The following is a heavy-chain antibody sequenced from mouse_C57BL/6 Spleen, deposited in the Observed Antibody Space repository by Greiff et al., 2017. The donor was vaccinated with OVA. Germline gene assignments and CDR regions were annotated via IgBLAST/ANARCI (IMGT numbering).Heavy chain of an antibody. Sequence: VQVVESGPGLVQPSQSLSITGTVPGFSLPSYGVHWVRQSPGKGLEWRGGIWGGGSTDYKAAFISRLSISKDNSKSQVFFKMNSLQADDTAIYYCARKGNDYGAWFAYWGQGTLVTVSA. V-gene: IGHV2-2*01. CDR3: ARKGNDYGAWFAY. CDR2: IWGGGST. CDR1: GFSLPSYG. J-gene: IGHJ3*01. D-gene: IGHD2-4*01.